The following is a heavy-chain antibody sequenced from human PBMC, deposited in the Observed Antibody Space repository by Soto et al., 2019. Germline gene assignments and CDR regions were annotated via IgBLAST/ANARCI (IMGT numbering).Heavy chain of an antibody. J-gene: IGHJ5*02. CDR3: AKVGVLRPNFRGFDL. D-gene: IGHD2-8*01. CDR1: GFAFQTYT. V-gene: IGHV3-21*01. CDR2: ITISGNYI. Sequence: EGQLVESGGGLVQPGGSLRLSCAASGFAFQTYTMEWLRQPPGKGLEWVSSITISGNYIYYAASVKGRSTFSGDDGRNAVYLQMNSRSAEDTAVYYCAKVGVLRPNFRGFDLWGQGTLVTVSS.